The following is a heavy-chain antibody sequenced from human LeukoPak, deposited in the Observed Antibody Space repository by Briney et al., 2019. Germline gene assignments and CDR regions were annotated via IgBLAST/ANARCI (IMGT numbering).Heavy chain of an antibody. J-gene: IGHJ4*02. Sequence: GGSLRLSCAASGFTLTTYSINWVRQAPGKGLQWVSSISGSGDYTSYAHSVKGRFTISRDNAKNSLYLQMNTLRSEDTAVYYCARVVSGYSYGFFDYWGQGTPVTVSS. CDR1: GFTLTTYS. CDR3: ARVVSGYSYGFFDY. D-gene: IGHD5-18*01. CDR2: ISGSGDYT. V-gene: IGHV3-21*01.